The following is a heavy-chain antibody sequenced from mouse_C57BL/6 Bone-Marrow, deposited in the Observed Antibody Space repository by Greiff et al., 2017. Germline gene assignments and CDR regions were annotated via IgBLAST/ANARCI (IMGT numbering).Heavy chain of an antibody. CDR1: GFTFTDYY. CDR2: INYDDSSP. J-gene: IGHJ2*01. CDR3: ARDRGDYFDY. Sequence: EVQLVESEGGLVQPGSSMKLSCTASGFTFTDYYMAWVRQVPEKGLEWVANINYDDSSPYYLDSLKSRFLISRDNAKNMRYLQMSSLKSEDTATDCCARDRGDYFDYWGQGTTLTVSS. V-gene: IGHV5-16*01.